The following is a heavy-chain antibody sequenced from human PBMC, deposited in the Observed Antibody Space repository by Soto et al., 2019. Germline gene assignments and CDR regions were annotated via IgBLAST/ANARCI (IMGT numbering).Heavy chain of an antibody. CDR3: ARGRPGDDFWSGRPFYYGMDV. J-gene: IGHJ6*02. D-gene: IGHD3-3*01. Sequence: ASVKVSCKASGYTFTSCGISWVRQAPGQGLEWMGWISAYNGNTNYAQKLQGRVTMTTDTSTSTAYMELRRLRSDDTAVYYCARGRPGDDFWSGRPFYYGMDVWGQGTTVTVSS. V-gene: IGHV1-18*01. CDR1: GYTFTSCG. CDR2: ISAYNGNT.